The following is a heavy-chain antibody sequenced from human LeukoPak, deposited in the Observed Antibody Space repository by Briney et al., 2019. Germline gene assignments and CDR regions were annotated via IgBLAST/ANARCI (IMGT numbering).Heavy chain of an antibody. CDR1: GDSISNHIYY. V-gene: IGHV4-39*02. D-gene: IGHD2-21*02. CDR2: VYYTGNA. J-gene: IGHJ3*02. CDR3: ARLRALPGHRGAFDI. Sequence: SETLSLTCAVSGDSISNHIYYWDWIRQTPGKGLEWIGAVYYTGNAYYNPSLKSRVTISVDASGNRFSLHLSSVNAADTAIYYCARLRALPGHRGAFDIWGQGTLVTVSS.